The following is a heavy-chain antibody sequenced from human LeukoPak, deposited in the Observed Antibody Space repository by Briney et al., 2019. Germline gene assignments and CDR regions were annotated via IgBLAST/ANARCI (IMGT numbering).Heavy chain of an antibody. CDR1: GGSISSSSYY. Sequence: SETLSLTCTVSGGSISSSSYYWGWIRQPPGKGLEWIGSIYYSGSTNYNPSLKSRVTISVDTSKNQFSLKLSSVTAADTAVYYCGASVRHRILRYFDWGTSDYFDYWGQGTLVTVSS. J-gene: IGHJ4*02. CDR3: GASVRHRILRYFDWGTSDYFDY. D-gene: IGHD3-9*01. CDR2: IYYSGST. V-gene: IGHV4-39*07.